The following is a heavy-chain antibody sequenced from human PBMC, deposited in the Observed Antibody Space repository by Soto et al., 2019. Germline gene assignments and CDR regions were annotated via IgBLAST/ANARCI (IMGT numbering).Heavy chain of an antibody. J-gene: IGHJ6*02. Sequence: LSLTCTVSGGAISGGGYYWSWIRQHPGKGLEWIGYIYYSGSTQYNSSLKSRVSMSVDTSRNQFSLKLSSVTAADTAVYFCGRSQVHNYNSSGSLHPMDVWGQRHKVNFSS. CDR2: IYYSGST. CDR3: GRSQVHNYNSSGSLHPMDV. V-gene: IGHV4-31*03. D-gene: IGHD3-22*01. CDR1: GGAISGGGYY.